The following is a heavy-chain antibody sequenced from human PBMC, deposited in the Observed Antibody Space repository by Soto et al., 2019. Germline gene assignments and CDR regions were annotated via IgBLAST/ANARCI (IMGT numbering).Heavy chain of an antibody. CDR1: GGSFSGYY. CDR3: ARDNHDFWSGYKPKNWFDP. CDR2: INHSGST. J-gene: IGHJ5*02. D-gene: IGHD3-3*01. V-gene: IGHV4-34*01. Sequence: SETLSLTCAVYGGSFSGYYWSWIRQPPGKGLEWIGEINHSGSTNYNPSLKSRVTISVDTSKNQFSLKLSSVTAADTAVYYCARDNHDFWSGYKPKNWFDPWGQGTLVTVSS.